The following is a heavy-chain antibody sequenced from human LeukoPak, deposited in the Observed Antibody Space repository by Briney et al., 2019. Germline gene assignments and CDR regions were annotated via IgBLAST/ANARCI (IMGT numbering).Heavy chain of an antibody. CDR3: ARQYDFWSGLFDS. CDR2: VYYSGSA. V-gene: IGHV4-59*01. CDR1: GGSISSYY. J-gene: IGHJ4*02. Sequence: SETLSLTCSVSGGSISSYYWTWIRQPPGKGLEWIGCVYYSGSANYKSSLKGRVIISLDTSKNQFSLKLSSVTAADMAVYYCARQYDFWSGLFDSWGQGTLVTVSS. D-gene: IGHD3-3*01.